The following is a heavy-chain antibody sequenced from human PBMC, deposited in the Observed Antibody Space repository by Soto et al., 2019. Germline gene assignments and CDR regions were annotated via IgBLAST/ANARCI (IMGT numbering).Heavy chain of an antibody. CDR2: ISGHNGNT. D-gene: IGHD5-12*01. V-gene: IGHV1-18*04. Sequence: QVQLVQSAAEVKKPGASVKVSCKASGYSFTSYGISWVRQAPGQGPEWMGWISGHNGNTNHPQSLQGRVTMTTDTSRNTAYMDLNRLTSDDTAMYYCARVSVDVPEWGQGTLITVSS. CDR3: ARVSVDVPE. J-gene: IGHJ4*02. CDR1: GYSFTSYG.